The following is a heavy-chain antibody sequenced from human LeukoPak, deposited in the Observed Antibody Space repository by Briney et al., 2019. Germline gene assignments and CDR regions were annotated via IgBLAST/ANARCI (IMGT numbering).Heavy chain of an antibody. CDR2: ISSSSSYI. D-gene: IGHD2-2*01. Sequence: GGSLRLSCAASGFTFSSYSMNWVRQAPGKGLGWVSSISSSSSYIYYADSVKGRFTISRDNAKNSLYLQMNSLRAEDTAVYYCAREIVVVPAALDYWGQGTLVTVSS. CDR1: GFTFSSYS. V-gene: IGHV3-21*01. J-gene: IGHJ4*02. CDR3: AREIVVVPAALDY.